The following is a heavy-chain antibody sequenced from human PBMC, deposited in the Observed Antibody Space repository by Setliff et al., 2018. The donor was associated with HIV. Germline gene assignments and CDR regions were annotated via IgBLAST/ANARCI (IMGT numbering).Heavy chain of an antibody. V-gene: IGHV1-18*01. Sequence: VKVSCKASGYSFTNYGISWVRQAPGQGLEWMGWISPYNDNTNYALNLQGRVTMTTDTSTSTAYMELRSLRSDDTAVYYCARDDVGYCSGGSCYHLFDTFDIWGQGTVVT. CDR2: ISPYNDNT. J-gene: IGHJ3*02. CDR3: ARDDVGYCSGGSCYHLFDTFDI. CDR1: GYSFTNYG. D-gene: IGHD2-15*01.